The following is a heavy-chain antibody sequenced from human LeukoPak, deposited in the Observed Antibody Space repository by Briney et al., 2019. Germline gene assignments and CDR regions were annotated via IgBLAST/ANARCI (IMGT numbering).Heavy chain of an antibody. D-gene: IGHD3-16*01. CDR3: ARLRGSSPIDF. CDR1: GGSISSSDFY. V-gene: IGHV4-39*01. Sequence: KPSETLSLTCTVSGGSISSSDFYWGWARQSPGKGLEWIGSISYSGSLYYNPSLQSRVTISADTSKNQFSLNLRSLAAADTAIYYCARLRGSSPIDFWGQGILVTVSS. CDR2: ISYSGSL. J-gene: IGHJ4*02.